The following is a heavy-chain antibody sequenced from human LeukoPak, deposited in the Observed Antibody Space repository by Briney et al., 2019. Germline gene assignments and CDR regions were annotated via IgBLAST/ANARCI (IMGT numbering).Heavy chain of an antibody. CDR3: ARDRDIALVPAEASNDNGMDV. CDR1: GFTFSTYA. V-gene: IGHV3-23*01. CDR2: ISGNGGSS. D-gene: IGHD2-2*01. J-gene: IGHJ6*02. Sequence: GGSLRLSCAASGFTFSTYAMSWVRQAPGKGLEWVSVISGNGGSSYYTDSVNGRFTISRDNSKNTLFLQMNSLRAEDTAIYYCARDRDIALVPAEASNDNGMDVWGQGTTVTVSS.